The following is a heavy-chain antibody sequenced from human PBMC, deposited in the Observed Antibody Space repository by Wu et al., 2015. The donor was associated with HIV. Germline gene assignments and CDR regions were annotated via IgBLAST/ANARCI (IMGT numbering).Heavy chain of an antibody. J-gene: IGHJ4*02. V-gene: IGHV1-69*18. CDR3: ARDGSIAVAGTVPFDY. D-gene: IGHD6-19*01. Sequence: QVQLVQSGAEVKKPGASVKVSCKASGYTFTGYYMHWVRQAPGQGLEWMGRIIPIFGTANYAQKFQGRVTITADESTSTAYMELSSLRSEDTAVYYCARDGSIAVAGTVPFDYWGQGTLVTVSS. CDR1: GYTFTGYY. CDR2: IIPIFGTA.